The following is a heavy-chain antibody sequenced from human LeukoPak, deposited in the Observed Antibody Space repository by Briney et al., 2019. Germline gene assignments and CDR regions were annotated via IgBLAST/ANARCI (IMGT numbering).Heavy chain of an antibody. J-gene: IGHJ4*02. Sequence: PSETLSLTCVVSGGSVSGYYWGWIRQHPGKGLEWIGYIYYSGSTYYNPSLKSRVTISVDTSKNQFSLKLSSVTAADTAVYYCARVLGFSLYYFDYWGQGTLVTVSS. CDR2: IYYSGST. CDR1: GGSVSGYY. D-gene: IGHD3-3*01. V-gene: IGHV4-31*11. CDR3: ARVLGFSLYYFDY.